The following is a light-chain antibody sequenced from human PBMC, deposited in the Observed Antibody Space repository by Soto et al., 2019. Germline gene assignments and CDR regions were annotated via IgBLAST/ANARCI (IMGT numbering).Light chain of an antibody. Sequence: QSVLTQPAPVSGSPGQSITISCTGTSSDVGGYNYVSWYQQHQGKAPKLIIYDVNNRPSGVSNRFSGSKSGNTASLTISGLQAEVVADYYCSAYTSSCTYVFGTGSKVTDL. J-gene: IGLJ1*01. CDR2: DVN. CDR3: SAYTSSCTYV. V-gene: IGLV2-14*03. CDR1: SSDVGGYNY.